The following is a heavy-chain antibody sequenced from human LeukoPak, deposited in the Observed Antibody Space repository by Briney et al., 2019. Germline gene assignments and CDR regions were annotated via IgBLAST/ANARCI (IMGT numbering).Heavy chain of an antibody. CDR1: GFTFSSYW. Sequence: GGSLRLSCAASGFTFSSYWIHWVRQAPGKGLVWVSRINSDGSSTAYADSVKGRFTISRDNAKNTLYLQMHSLRAEDTAVYYYARDRSTNYYMDVWGKGTTVTVSS. J-gene: IGHJ6*03. CDR2: INSDGSST. CDR3: ARDRSTNYYMDV. D-gene: IGHD2/OR15-2a*01. V-gene: IGHV3-74*01.